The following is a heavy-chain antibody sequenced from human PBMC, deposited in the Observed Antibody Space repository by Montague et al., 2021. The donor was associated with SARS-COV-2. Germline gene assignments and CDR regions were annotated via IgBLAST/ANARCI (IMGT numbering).Heavy chain of an antibody. CDR3: ARGVMTSVAGFDS. V-gene: IGHV4-39*01. J-gene: IGHJ4*02. CDR1: GGSISSTSYY. D-gene: IGHD4-17*01. CDR2: IYSTGVT. Sequence: SETLSLTCSVSGGSISSTSYYWGWIRQPPGKGPEWIGNIYSTGVTYHNPSLNSRPTMSTDTSTNQLSLTLTSVTAADTAVYYCARGVMTSVAGFDSWGQGTLVAVSS.